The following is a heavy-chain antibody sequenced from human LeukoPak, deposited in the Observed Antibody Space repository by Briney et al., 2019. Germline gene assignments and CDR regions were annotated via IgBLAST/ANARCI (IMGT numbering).Heavy chain of an antibody. Sequence: PSETLSLTCTVSGGPISSYYWSWIRQPPGKGLEWIGYIHYSGSSKYNPSLKSRVTMSTAMSRSQFSLKLSSVTAADTAVYYCARDTRAYDRSAYYYFDYWGQGTLVTVSS. CDR3: ARDTRAYDRSAYYYFDY. D-gene: IGHD3-22*01. J-gene: IGHJ4*02. CDR1: GGPISSYY. CDR2: IHYSGSS. V-gene: IGHV4-59*01.